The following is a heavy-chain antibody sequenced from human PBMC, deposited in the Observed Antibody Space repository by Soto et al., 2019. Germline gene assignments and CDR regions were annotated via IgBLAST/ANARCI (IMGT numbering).Heavy chain of an antibody. D-gene: IGHD1-26*01. CDR3: ARHRHPRGTVGATSPLDP. CDR1: GFSVSSNY. V-gene: IGHV3-53*01. CDR2: HYSGGST. J-gene: IGHJ5*02. Sequence: PVGSLRVSCALSGFSVSSNYLSWVRQAPGKGLEWVSVHYSGGSTYYADSVQGRFTISRDKSNNTLYLQMRRVRAEDTAVYFCARHRHPRGTVGATSPLDPWGQGTQVTVSS.